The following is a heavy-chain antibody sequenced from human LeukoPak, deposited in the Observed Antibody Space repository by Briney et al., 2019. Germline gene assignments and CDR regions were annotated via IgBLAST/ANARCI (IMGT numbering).Heavy chain of an antibody. J-gene: IGHJ5*02. CDR3: ARGPSFRTRKPNLPNWFDP. CDR2: MNPNSGNT. CDR1: GYTFTSYD. Sequence: ASVKVSCKASGYTFTSYDINWVRQATGQGLEWMGWMNPNSGNTGYAQKFQGRVTMTRNTSISTAYMELSSLRSEDTAVYYCARGPSFRTRKPNLPNWFDPWGQGTLVTVSS. V-gene: IGHV1-8*01. D-gene: IGHD2-2*01.